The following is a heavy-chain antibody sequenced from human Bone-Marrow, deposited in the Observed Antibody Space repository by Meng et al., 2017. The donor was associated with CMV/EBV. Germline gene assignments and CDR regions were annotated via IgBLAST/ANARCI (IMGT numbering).Heavy chain of an antibody. J-gene: IGHJ6*02. CDR2: INPSGGST. CDR3: ARDGAPSYCSSTSCYGLVGDYYYGMDV. Sequence: ASVKVSCKAFGYTFTSYYMHWVRQAPGQGLEWMGIINPSGGSTRYAQKFQGRVVMTRETSTSTVYMELSSLTSEDTAVYYCARDGAPSYCSSTSCYGLVGDYYYGMDVWGQGTTVTVSS. V-gene: IGHV1-46*01. D-gene: IGHD2-2*01. CDR1: GYTFTSYY.